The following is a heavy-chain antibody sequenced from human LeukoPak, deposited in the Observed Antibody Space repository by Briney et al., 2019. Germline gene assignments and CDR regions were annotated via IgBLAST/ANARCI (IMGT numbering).Heavy chain of an antibody. CDR1: GFTFSSYE. J-gene: IGHJ1*01. D-gene: IGHD6-13*01. CDR3: ARDWPTIAAAGTIPEYFQH. CDR2: ISSSGGTT. V-gene: IGHV3-48*03. Sequence: PGGSLRLSCAASGFTFSSYEMNWVRQAPGKGLEWVSYISSSGGTTYYADSVKGRFTISRDNAKKSLYLQMNSLRAEDTAVYYCARDWPTIAAAGTIPEYFQHWGQGTLVTVSS.